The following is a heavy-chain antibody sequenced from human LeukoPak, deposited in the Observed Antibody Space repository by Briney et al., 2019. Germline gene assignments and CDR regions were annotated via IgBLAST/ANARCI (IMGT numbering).Heavy chain of an antibody. J-gene: IGHJ1*01. Sequence: GGSLRLSCAASGFTFSNHWMTWIRQAPGKGLERVANIKQDGIEKYYADSVEGRFTVSRDNTKKTLFLQMHTLRAEDTAVYYCARGSSGYYCDHFQTWGQGSLVTVSS. CDR1: GFTFSNHW. CDR3: ARGSSGYYCDHFQT. D-gene: IGHD3-22*01. V-gene: IGHV3-7*01. CDR2: IKQDGIEK.